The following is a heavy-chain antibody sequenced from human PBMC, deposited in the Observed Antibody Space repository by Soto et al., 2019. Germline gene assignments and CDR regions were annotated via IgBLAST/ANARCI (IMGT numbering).Heavy chain of an antibody. CDR2: VWYDGTNK. J-gene: IGHJ4*02. CDR1: GFTFSSYG. CDR3: AKAPGFGELFNFDY. D-gene: IGHD3-10*01. V-gene: IGHV3-33*06. Sequence: PGGSLRLSCAASGFTFSSYGMHWVRQAPGKGLEWVAVVWYDGTNKNYADSVKGRFTISRDNSKNTLYLQMNSLRAEDTAVYYCAKAPGFGELFNFDYWGQGTLVTVSS.